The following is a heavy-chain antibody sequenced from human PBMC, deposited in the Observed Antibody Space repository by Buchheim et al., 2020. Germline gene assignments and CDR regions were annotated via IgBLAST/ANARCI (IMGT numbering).Heavy chain of an antibody. D-gene: IGHD6-19*01. V-gene: IGHV3-48*01. Sequence: EVQLVESGGGLVQPGGSLRLSCAASGFTFSSYSMNWVRQAPGKGLEWVSYISSSSTIYYADSVKGRFTISRDNAKNSLYLQMNSLRAEDTAVYYCAREKSSGWPEISFDPWGQGTL. CDR3: AREKSSGWPEISFDP. CDR2: ISSSSTI. J-gene: IGHJ5*02. CDR1: GFTFSSYS.